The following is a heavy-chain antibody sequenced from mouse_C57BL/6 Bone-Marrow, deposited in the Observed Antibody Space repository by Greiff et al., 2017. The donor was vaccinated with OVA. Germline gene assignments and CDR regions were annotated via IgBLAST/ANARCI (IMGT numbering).Heavy chain of an antibody. CDR1: GYTFTSYW. D-gene: IGHD2-1*01. Sequence: SGAELVMPGASVKLSCKASGYTFTSYWMHWVKQRPGQGLEWIGEIDPSDSYTNYNQKFKGKSTLTVDKSSSTAYMQLSSLTSEDSAVYYCARSGLEIYYGNYEFAYWGQGTLVTVSA. J-gene: IGHJ3*01. V-gene: IGHV1-69*01. CDR2: IDPSDSYT. CDR3: ARSGLEIYYGNYEFAY.